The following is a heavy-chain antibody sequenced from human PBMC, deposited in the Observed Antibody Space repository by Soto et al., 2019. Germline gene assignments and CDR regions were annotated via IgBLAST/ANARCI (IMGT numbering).Heavy chain of an antibody. D-gene: IGHD2-21*02. CDR3: ARDLYCGGDCYPNPDPQSRRKYYYYGMDV. J-gene: IGHJ6*02. CDR1: GFTFSSYG. Sequence: QVQLVESGGGVVQPGRSLRLSCAASGFTFSSYGMHWVRQAPGKGLEWVAVIWYDGSNKYYADSVKGRFTISRDNSKNTLYLQMNSLRAEDTAVYYCARDLYCGGDCYPNPDPQSRRKYYYYGMDVWGQGTTVTVSS. V-gene: IGHV3-33*01. CDR2: IWYDGSNK.